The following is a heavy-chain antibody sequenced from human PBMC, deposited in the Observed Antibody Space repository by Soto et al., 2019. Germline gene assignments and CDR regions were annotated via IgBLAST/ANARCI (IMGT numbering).Heavy chain of an antibody. CDR2: INAGNGNT. V-gene: IGHV1-3*01. J-gene: IGHJ5*02. CDR1: GYTFTSYA. CDR3: AREEPRYCSSTSRPQRICEKYNWFDP. Sequence: KRQEASVKVSCKASGYTFTSYAMHWVRQAPGQRLEWMGWINAGNGNTKYSQKFQGRVTITRDTSASTAYMELSSLRSEDTAVYYCAREEPRYCSSTSRPQRICEKYNWFDPWGQGTLVTVSS. D-gene: IGHD2-2*01.